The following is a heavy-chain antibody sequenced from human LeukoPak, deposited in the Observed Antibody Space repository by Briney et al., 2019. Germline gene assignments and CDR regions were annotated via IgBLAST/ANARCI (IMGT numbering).Heavy chain of an antibody. CDR3: ARDGPWKSDV. J-gene: IGHJ4*02. V-gene: IGHV4-39*02. Sequence: SETLSLTCTVSGGSVSGSYYWGWIRQPPGKGLEWIGSICSGGNTCYNPSLQSRVTISADSSKNHFFLQLTSATAADTAVYFCARDGPWKSDVWGRGTLVTVSS. D-gene: IGHD1-1*01. CDR2: ICSGGNT. CDR1: GGSVSGSYY.